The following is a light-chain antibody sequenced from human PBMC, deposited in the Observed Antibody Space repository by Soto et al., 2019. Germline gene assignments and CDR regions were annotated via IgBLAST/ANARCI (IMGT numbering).Light chain of an antibody. CDR2: SNY. CDR1: SSNIESNT. CDR3: AAWDDSLNGDV. Sequence: QYVLTQPPSASGTPGQRVTISCSGSSSNIESNTVTWYQQLPGTAPKLVIYSNYDRPSGVPDRFSGSTSGTSASLVIRGLQSEDEADYYCAAWDDSLNGDVFGGGTKLTVL. V-gene: IGLV1-44*01. J-gene: IGLJ1*01.